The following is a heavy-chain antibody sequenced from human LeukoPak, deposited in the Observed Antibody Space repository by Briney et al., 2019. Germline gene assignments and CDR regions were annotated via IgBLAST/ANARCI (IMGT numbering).Heavy chain of an antibody. J-gene: IGHJ3*02. CDR2: ISAYNGNT. CDR3: ARAGQWLDPKNAFDI. Sequence: ASVKVSCKASGCTFTSYGMSWVRQAPGQGLEGMGWISAYNGNTNSAQKLQGRVTMTTDTSNSTAYIELRSLRSDDTCVYYCARAGQWLDPKNAFDIWGQGTMVTVSS. D-gene: IGHD6-19*01. CDR1: GCTFTSYG. V-gene: IGHV1-18*01.